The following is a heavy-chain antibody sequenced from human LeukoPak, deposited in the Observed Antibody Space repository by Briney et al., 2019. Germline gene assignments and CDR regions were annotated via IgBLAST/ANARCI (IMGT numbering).Heavy chain of an antibody. CDR1: GYTFTSYG. Sequence: GASVKVSCKASGYTFTSYGISWVRQAPGQGLEWTGWISAYNGNTNYAQKLQGRVTMTTDTSTGTAYMELRSLRSDDTAVYYCARVTRGYSGYDFDYWGQGTLVTVSS. CDR2: ISAYNGNT. CDR3: ARVTRGYSGYDFDY. D-gene: IGHD5-12*01. V-gene: IGHV1-18*01. J-gene: IGHJ4*02.